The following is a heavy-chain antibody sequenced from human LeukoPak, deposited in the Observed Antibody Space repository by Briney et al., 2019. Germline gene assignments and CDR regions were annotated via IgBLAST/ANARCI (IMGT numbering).Heavy chain of an antibody. J-gene: IGHJ5*02. D-gene: IGHD6-13*01. V-gene: IGHV4-59*01. CDR3: ARVSVAAAGVVNWFDP. Sequence: SETLSLTCTVSGGSISSYYWSWIRQPPGKGPEWIGYIYYSGSTNYNPSLKSRVTISVDTSKNQFSLKLSSVTAADTAVYYCARVSVAAAGVVNWFDPWGQGTLVTVSS. CDR2: IYYSGST. CDR1: GGSISSYY.